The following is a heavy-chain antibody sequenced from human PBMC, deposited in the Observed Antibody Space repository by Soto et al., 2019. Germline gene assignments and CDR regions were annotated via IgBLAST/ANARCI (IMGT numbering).Heavy chain of an antibody. CDR3: ARSGPSRWYISGWYRPYFDY. CDR1: GFTVSSNY. Sequence: EVQLVETGGGLIQPGGSLRLSCAASGFTVSSNYMSWVRQAPGKGLEWVSVIYSGGSTSYADSVKGRFTISRDNSNNTLYLQMNSLRAEDTAVYYCARSGPSRWYISGWYRPYFDYWGQGTLVTVSS. J-gene: IGHJ4*02. CDR2: IYSGGST. V-gene: IGHV3-53*02. D-gene: IGHD6-19*01.